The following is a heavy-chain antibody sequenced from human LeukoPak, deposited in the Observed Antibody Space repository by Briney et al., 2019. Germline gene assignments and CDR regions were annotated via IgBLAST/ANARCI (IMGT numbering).Heavy chain of an antibody. Sequence: ASVKVSCKASGYTFTSYTIHWVRQAPGQRLEWMGWINTGNSNTKYSQKFQGRVTITRDTSASTAYMELSSLRSEDTAVYYCARVMGNYYDNSGYYDNYFDYWGQGTLVTVSS. J-gene: IGHJ4*02. CDR3: ARVMGNYYDNSGYYDNYFDY. D-gene: IGHD3-22*01. CDR1: GYTFTSYT. V-gene: IGHV1-3*04. CDR2: INTGNSNT.